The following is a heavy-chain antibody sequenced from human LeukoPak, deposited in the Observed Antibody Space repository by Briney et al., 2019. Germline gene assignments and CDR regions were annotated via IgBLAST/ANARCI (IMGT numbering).Heavy chain of an antibody. CDR2: ISESSGATT. Sequence: GGSLRLSCAASGFSFSSYAMSWVRQAPGKGLEWVSAISESSGATTYYADSVKGRFTISRDNSKSTLYLQMNSLRAEDTAVYYCAKAHYYDSSGYSHRTFDYWGQGTLVTVSS. CDR3: AKAHYYDSSGYSHRTFDY. V-gene: IGHV3-23*01. D-gene: IGHD3-22*01. J-gene: IGHJ4*02. CDR1: GFSFSSYA.